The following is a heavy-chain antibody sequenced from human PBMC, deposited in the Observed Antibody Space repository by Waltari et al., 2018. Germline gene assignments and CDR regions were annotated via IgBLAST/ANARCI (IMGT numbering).Heavy chain of an antibody. V-gene: IGHV1-2*02. CDR3: ARGKGGSQYYFDY. CDR2: INPNSGGT. Sequence: QVQLVQSGAEVKKPGASGKVSCKASGYPFTGHYMHWVRRAPGQGLCGRGWINPNSGGTNYEQKFQGRVTMTRDTSISTAYMELSRLRSDDTAVYYCARGKGGSQYYFDYWGQGTLVTVSS. D-gene: IGHD1-26*01. J-gene: IGHJ4*02. CDR1: GYPFTGHY.